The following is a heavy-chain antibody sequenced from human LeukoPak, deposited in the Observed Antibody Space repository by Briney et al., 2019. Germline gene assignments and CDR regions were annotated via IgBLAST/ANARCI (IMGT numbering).Heavy chain of an antibody. D-gene: IGHD2-15*01. Sequence: SQTLSLTCAISGDSVSSKSAAWNWIRQSPSRGLGWLGRTYYRSKWSSDYAVSVKSRITISPDTSMNQFALQLRFVTPEDAAVYYCARVGYNSGLYFYGMDVWGQGTTVTVSS. CDR2: TYYRSKWSS. J-gene: IGHJ6*02. CDR1: GDSVSSKSAA. CDR3: ARVGYNSGLYFYGMDV. V-gene: IGHV6-1*01.